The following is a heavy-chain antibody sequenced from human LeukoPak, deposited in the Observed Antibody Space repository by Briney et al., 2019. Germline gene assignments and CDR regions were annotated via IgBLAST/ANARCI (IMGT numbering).Heavy chain of an antibody. V-gene: IGHV1-46*01. CDR3: ARDPVVAVAAVTMDY. CDR1: GYTFTSYY. CDR2: INPSGGST. Sequence: GASVKVSCKASGYTFTSYYMHWVRQAPGQGLEWMGIINPSGGSTSYAQKFQGRVTMTRDMSTNTVYMELSSLRSEDTAVYYCARDPVVAVAAVTMDYWGQGTLVTVSS. D-gene: IGHD6-19*01. J-gene: IGHJ4*02.